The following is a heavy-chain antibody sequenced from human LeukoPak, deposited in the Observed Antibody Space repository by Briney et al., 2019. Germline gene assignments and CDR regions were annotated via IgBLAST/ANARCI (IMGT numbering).Heavy chain of an antibody. V-gene: IGHV3-21*04. CDR1: GFTFSSYS. Sequence: GGSLRLSCAASGFTFSSYSMNWVRQAPGKGLEWVSSISSSSSYIYYADSVKGRFTISRDNSKNTLYLQMDRLRVEDSAVYYCVRDGDIVVVITFDYWGQGTLVTVSS. CDR2: ISSSSSYI. CDR3: VRDGDIVVVITFDY. D-gene: IGHD3-22*01. J-gene: IGHJ4*02.